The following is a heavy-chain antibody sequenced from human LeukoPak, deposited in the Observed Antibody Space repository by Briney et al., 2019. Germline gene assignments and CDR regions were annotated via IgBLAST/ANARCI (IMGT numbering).Heavy chain of an antibody. CDR2: ISSSSSYI. CDR1: GFTFSSYS. D-gene: IGHD6-19*01. CDR3: ARDKAGAPGAFDI. J-gene: IGHJ3*02. Sequence: GGSLRLSCAASGFTFSSYSMNWVRQAPGKGLEWVSSISSSSSYIYYADSVKGRFTISRDNAKNSLYLQMNSLRAEDTAVYYCARDKAGAPGAFDIWGQGTMVTVSS. V-gene: IGHV3-21*01.